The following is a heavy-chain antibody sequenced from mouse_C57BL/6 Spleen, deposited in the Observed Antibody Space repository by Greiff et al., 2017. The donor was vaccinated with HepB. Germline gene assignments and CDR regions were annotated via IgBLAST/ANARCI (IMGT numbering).Heavy chain of an antibody. CDR3: TGVSGAY. CDR1: GFTFSSYA. Sequence: EVKLQESGEGLVKPGGSLKLSCAASGFTFSSYAMSWVRQTPEKRLEWVAYISSGGDYIYYTATVKGRFTISRDNARNTLYLQMSSMKSEDTAMYYCTGVSGAYWGQGTLVTVSA. D-gene: IGHD3-1*01. CDR2: ISSGGDYI. V-gene: IGHV5-9-1*02. J-gene: IGHJ3*01.